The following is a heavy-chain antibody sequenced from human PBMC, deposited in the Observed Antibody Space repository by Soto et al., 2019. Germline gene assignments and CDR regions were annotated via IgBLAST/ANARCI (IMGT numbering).Heavy chain of an antibody. CDR2: IYYSGST. CDR1: GGSISSGDYY. J-gene: IGHJ6*02. D-gene: IGHD1-7*01. V-gene: IGHV4-30-4*01. CDR3: ARYRVMELTTGYSYGMDV. Sequence: QVQLQESGPGLVKPSQTLSLTCTVSGGSISSGDYYWSWIRQPPGKGLEWIGYIYYSGSTYYNPSLKSRVPKSVDTSKNQSSKKLSSVTAAATAVYYCARYRVMELTTGYSYGMDVWGQGTTVTVSS.